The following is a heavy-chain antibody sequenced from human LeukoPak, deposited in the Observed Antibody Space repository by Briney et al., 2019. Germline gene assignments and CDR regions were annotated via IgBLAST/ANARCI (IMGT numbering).Heavy chain of an antibody. CDR1: GFTFSSYA. V-gene: IGHV3-30-3*01. D-gene: IGHD3-10*01. CDR3: ARGPLTIEYNAMDV. CDR2: ISYDGSNK. J-gene: IGHJ6*02. Sequence: PGRSLRLSCAASGFTFSSYAMHWVRQAPGKGLEWVAVISYDGSNKYYADSVKGRFTISRDNSKNTLYLQMNSLRAEDTAVYYCARGPLTIEYNAMDVWGQGTTVTVSS.